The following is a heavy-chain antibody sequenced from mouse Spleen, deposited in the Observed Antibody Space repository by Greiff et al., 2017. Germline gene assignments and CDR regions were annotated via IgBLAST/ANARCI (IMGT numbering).Heavy chain of an antibody. CDR2: ISSGGSYT. CDR3: ARRGDSSGPPDY. CDR1: GFTFSSYG. D-gene: IGHD3-2*02. Sequence: EVQLVESGGDLVKPGGSLKLSCAASGFTFSSYGMSWVRQTPDKRLEWVATISSGGSYTYYPDSVKGRFTISRDNAKNTLYLQMSSLKSEDTAMYYCARRGDSSGPPDYWGQGTTLTVSS. V-gene: IGHV5-6*01. J-gene: IGHJ2*01.